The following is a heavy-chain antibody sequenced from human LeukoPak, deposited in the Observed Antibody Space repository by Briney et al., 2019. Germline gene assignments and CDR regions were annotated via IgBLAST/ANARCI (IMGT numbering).Heavy chain of an antibody. V-gene: IGHV4-59*01. CDR1: GGFISTYY. CDR2: ISYSGST. D-gene: IGHD5-18*01. J-gene: IGHJ4*02. CDR3: ARDRYSYGF. Sequence: SETLSPTCTVSGGFISTYYWSWTRQPPGKGLEWIGFISYSGSTYHNPSLKSRVTMSVDTSKNQFSLNLRSVTAADTAVYYCARDRYSYGFWGQGILVTVSS.